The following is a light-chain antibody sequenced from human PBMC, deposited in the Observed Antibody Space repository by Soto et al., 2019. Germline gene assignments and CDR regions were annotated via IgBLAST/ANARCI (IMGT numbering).Light chain of an antibody. CDR1: QTISGW. Sequence: IDRCHSASTLSASVSYTVTITFLSIQTISGWLAWYQQRPGKAPNLLIYDAPTLESGVPSRFSGSGSGTEFTLTISSLQSDDFATYYCQQYNSYSRTFGQGTRVDIK. V-gene: IGKV1-5*01. CDR2: DAP. CDR3: QQYNSYSRT. J-gene: IGKJ1*01.